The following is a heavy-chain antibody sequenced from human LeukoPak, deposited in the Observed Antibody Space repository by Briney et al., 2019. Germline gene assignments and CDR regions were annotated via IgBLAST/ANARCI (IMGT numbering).Heavy chain of an antibody. CDR3: ARSRRLLWFGESSDR. Sequence: SETLSLTCTVSGGSISSGSYYWSWIRQPAGKGLGWIGRIYTSGSTNYNPSLKSRVTISVDTSKNQFSLKLSSVTAADTAVYYCARSRRLLWFGESSDRWGQGTLVTVSS. V-gene: IGHV4-61*02. CDR2: IYTSGST. J-gene: IGHJ5*02. D-gene: IGHD3-10*01. CDR1: GGSISSGSYY.